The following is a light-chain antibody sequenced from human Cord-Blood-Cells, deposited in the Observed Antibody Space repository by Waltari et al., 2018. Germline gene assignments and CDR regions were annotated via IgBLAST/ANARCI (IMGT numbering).Light chain of an antibody. CDR3: QSYDSSNQGV. J-gene: IGLJ3*02. V-gene: IGLV6-57*01. CDR2: EDN. CDR1: SDSIARNH. Sequence: NFILTQPHSVSESPGKTVTISCTRSSDSIARNHVQWYQQRPGSTPTTVIYEDNQRPSGVPDRFSGSIDSSSNSASLTISGLKTEDEADYYCQSYDSSNQGVFGGGTKLTVL.